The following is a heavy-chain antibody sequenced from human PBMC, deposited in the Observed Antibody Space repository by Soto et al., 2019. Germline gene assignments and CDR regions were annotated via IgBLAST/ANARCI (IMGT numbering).Heavy chain of an antibody. CDR2: INAHSGGT. J-gene: IGHJ4*02. D-gene: IGHD3-10*01. CDR3: ARDQRYYGSGSYYSDN. Sequence: QVQLVQSGAAVKKPGASVKVSCKASGFSFTGYYIHWLRQAPGQGLEWMGWINAHSGGTEYAQKFQGRVTLTRDMSIATAYLTLTSLTSDDTALYYCARDQRYYGSGSYYSDNWGQGTLVTVSS. CDR1: GFSFTGYY. V-gene: IGHV1-2*02.